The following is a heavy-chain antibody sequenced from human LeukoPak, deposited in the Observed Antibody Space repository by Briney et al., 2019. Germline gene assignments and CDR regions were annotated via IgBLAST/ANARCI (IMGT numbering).Heavy chain of an antibody. Sequence: GGSLRLSCAASGFTFSSYWMTWVRQAPGKGLEWVANIKQDGSKKDYVDSVKGRFTIFRDNAKDSLYLQMNSLGAEDTAVYYCARGVGDNGILGYWGRGTLVAVSS. J-gene: IGHJ4*02. CDR2: IKQDGSKK. V-gene: IGHV3-7*01. D-gene: IGHD2-15*01. CDR1: GFTFSSYW. CDR3: ARGVGDNGILGY.